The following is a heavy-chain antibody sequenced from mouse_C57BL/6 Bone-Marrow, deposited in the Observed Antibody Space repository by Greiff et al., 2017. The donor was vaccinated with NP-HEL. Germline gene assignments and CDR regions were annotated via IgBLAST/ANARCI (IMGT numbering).Heavy chain of an antibody. D-gene: IGHD2-4*01. CDR1: GYSFTSYY. J-gene: IGHJ4*01. CDR2: IYPGSGNT. V-gene: IGHV1-66*01. Sequence: QVQLKQSGPELVKPGASVKISCKASGYSFTSYYIHWVKQRPGQGLEWIGWIYPGSGNTKYNEKFKGKATLTADTSSSTAYMQLSSLTSEDSAVYYCARENYYDYEDYAMDYWGQGTSVTVSS. CDR3: ARENYYDYEDYAMDY.